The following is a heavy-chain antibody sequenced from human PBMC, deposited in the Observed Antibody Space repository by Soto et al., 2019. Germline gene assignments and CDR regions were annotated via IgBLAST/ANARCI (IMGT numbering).Heavy chain of an antibody. CDR2: ITPNSGGT. V-gene: IGHV1-2*04. Sequence: ASVKVSCKASGYTFTGYYVHWVRQAPRQGLEWMGWITPNSGGTNYAQKFQGWVTMTRDTSISTAYMELRSLRSDDTAVYYCARDPRMKYYYDSSGYACAFDIWGQGTMVTVSS. J-gene: IGHJ3*02. CDR1: GYTFTGYY. CDR3: ARDPRMKYYYDSSGYACAFDI. D-gene: IGHD3-22*01.